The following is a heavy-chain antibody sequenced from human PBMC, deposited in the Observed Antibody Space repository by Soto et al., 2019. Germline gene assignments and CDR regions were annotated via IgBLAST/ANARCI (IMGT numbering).Heavy chain of an antibody. J-gene: IGHJ6*03. CDR1: GGTYSSYT. Sequence: QVQLVQYGAEVKKPGSSVKVSCKASGGTYSSYTISWVRQAPGQGLEWMGRIIPILGIANYAQKFQGRVTITADKYTSTAYMELSSLRSEDPAVYYCARVGGSGSYYNVSFGDYMDVWGKGTTVTVSS. CDR2: IIPILGIA. V-gene: IGHV1-69*02. D-gene: IGHD3-10*01. CDR3: ARVGGSGSYYNVSFGDYMDV.